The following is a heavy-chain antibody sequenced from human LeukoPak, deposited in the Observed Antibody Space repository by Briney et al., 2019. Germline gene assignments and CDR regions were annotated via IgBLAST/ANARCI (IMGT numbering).Heavy chain of an antibody. CDR1: GFTFSSFG. Sequence: GGSLRLSCAASGFTFSSFGMHWVRQAPGKGLEWVTVVLKDGTDKDYADSVKGRFTISRDNSKKTLYLQMNSLRAEDTAVYYCARDRLHRSGGSCYSQLFDYWGQGTLVTVSS. CDR3: ARDRLHRSGGSCYSQLFDY. V-gene: IGHV3-30*19. CDR2: VLKDGTDK. J-gene: IGHJ4*02. D-gene: IGHD2-15*01.